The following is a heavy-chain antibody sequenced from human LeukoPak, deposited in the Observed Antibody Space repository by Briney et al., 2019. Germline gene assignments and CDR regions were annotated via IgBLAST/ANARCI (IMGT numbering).Heavy chain of an antibody. CDR3: ARPMTTVTIDAFDI. CDR1: GYSSTSYW. Sequence: GESLKISCKGSGYSSTSYWIGWVSQMPGKGLEWMGIIYPGDSDTRYSPSFQGQVTISADKSISTAYLQWSSLKTSDTAMYYCARPMTTVTIDAFDIWGQGTMVTVSS. D-gene: IGHD4-17*01. J-gene: IGHJ3*02. CDR2: IYPGDSDT. V-gene: IGHV5-51*01.